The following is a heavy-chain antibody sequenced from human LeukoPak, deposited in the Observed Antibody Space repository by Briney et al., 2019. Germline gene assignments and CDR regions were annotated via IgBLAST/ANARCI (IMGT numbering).Heavy chain of an antibody. CDR3: ARDEDWSGYYGAFDI. D-gene: IGHD3-3*01. Sequence: GRSLRLSCAASGFTFSIYRMHWVRQAPGKGLVWVSRINSDGSSTSYADSVKGRFTISRDNAKNTLYLQMNSLRAEDTAVYYCARDEDWSGYYGAFDIWGQGTMVTVSS. V-gene: IGHV3-74*01. CDR1: GFTFSIYR. J-gene: IGHJ3*02. CDR2: INSDGSST.